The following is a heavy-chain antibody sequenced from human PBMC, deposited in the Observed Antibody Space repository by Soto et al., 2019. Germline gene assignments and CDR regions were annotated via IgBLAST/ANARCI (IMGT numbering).Heavy chain of an antibody. CDR1: GGTFSSYA. CDR2: IIPIFGTA. D-gene: IGHD3-10*01. V-gene: IGHV1-69*13. J-gene: IGHJ4*02. Sequence: SVKVSCKASGGTFSSYAISWVRQAPGQGLEWMGGIIPIFGTANYAQKFQGRVTITADESTSTAYMELSSLRSEDTAVYYCARGRYYGSGSSPFDYWGQGTLVTVSS. CDR3: ARGRYYGSGSSPFDY.